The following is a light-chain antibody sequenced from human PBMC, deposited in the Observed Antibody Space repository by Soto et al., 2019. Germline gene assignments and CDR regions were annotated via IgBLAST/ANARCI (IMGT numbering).Light chain of an antibody. V-gene: IGKV3-20*01. CDR3: QQYGSSPTWT. Sequence: LTQSPGTLSSCPGESATLSCSASQSVSISYYARYQQKNGEDARHLLYGTSSRSHGIPDWCSGSGSGRNFTLTTSRMEPAEYVVYYCQQYGSSPTWTFGQGTKVDIK. CDR1: QSVSISY. CDR2: GTS. J-gene: IGKJ1*01.